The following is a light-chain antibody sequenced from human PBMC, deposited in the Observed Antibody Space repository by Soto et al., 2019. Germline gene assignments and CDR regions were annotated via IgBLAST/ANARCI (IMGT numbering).Light chain of an antibody. CDR3: QQYNNWPPIT. Sequence: EIVLTQSPANLSVSPGERATLSCRASQSVSSNLAWYQQKPGQAPRLLIYGASTRATGIPARFSGSGSGTEFTLTINSLQSEDFAVYYCQQYNNWPPITFGQGTRLEIK. CDR1: QSVSSN. CDR2: GAS. V-gene: IGKV3-15*01. J-gene: IGKJ5*01.